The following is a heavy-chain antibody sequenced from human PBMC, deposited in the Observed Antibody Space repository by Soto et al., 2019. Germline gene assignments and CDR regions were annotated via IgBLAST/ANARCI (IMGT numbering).Heavy chain of an antibody. CDR3: ARDRYCSGGCRYRTPYYFVMAG. CDR2: IKQDGSEE. J-gene: IGHJ6*02. D-gene: IGHD2-15*01. CDR1: GCTLSDYS. Sequence: GGALRLSCAASGCTLSDYSMSGFRQVPGKEMEGVANIKQDGSEEDYVDSVKGRLTISRDNSKNTLYLQMNSLRAEDTAVYYCARDRYCSGGCRYRTPYYFVMAGCGPGTPVTVS. V-gene: IGHV3-7*01.